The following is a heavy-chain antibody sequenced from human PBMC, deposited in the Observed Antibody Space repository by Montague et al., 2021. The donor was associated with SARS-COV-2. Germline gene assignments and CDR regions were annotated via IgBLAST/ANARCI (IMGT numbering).Heavy chain of an antibody. CDR2: VYYSGNT. CDR3: ARREYSYGWGD. J-gene: IGHJ4*02. Sequence: SETLSLTCTVTGGPISGSSYYWGWIRQPPGKGLEWIASVYYSGNTYYSPSLKSRLTISVDTSKNQFSLKLSSVTAADTAVYYCARREYSYGWGDWGQGTMVTVSS. CDR1: GGPISGSSYY. D-gene: IGHD5-18*01. V-gene: IGHV4-39*01.